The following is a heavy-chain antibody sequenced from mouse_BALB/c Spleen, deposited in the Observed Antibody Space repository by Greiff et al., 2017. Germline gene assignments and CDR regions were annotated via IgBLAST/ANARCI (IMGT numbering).Heavy chain of an antibody. Sequence: EVKLVESGGGLVKPGGSLKLSCAASGFTFSSYAMSWVRQTPEKRLEWVASISSGGSTYYPDSVKGRFTISRDNARNILYLQMSSLRSEDTAMYYCARGGGNYPYFDYWGQGTTLTVSA. CDR1: GFTFSSYA. V-gene: IGHV5-6-5*01. D-gene: IGHD2-1*01. CDR3: ARGGGNYPYFDY. J-gene: IGHJ2*01. CDR2: ISSGGST.